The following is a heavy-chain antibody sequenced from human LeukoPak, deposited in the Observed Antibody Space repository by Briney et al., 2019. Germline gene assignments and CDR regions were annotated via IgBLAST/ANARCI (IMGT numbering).Heavy chain of an antibody. CDR1: GFTFSSYS. CDR2: IKPDGSEK. V-gene: IGHV3-7*01. D-gene: IGHD6-6*01. Sequence: GGSLRLSCAASGFTFSSYSMSWVRQAPGKGLEWVANIKPDGSEKYYLDSVKGRFTFSRDNAKNSLYLQMNSLRVEDTAVYYCARGGAARPDFRGQGTLVTVSS. CDR3: ARGGAARPDF. J-gene: IGHJ4*02.